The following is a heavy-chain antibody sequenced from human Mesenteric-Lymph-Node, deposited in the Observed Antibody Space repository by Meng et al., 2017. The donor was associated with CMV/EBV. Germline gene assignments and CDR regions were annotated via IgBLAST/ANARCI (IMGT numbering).Heavy chain of an antibody. CDR3: ARVTPAANWAGTFDI. Sequence: GGSLKISCAASGFTFSTYEMNWVRQAPGKGLEWVSYTSASGGTIHYADSVEGRFTISRDNARNSLYLLMNSLRAEDTAVYYCARVTPAANWAGTFDIWGQGTMVTVSS. J-gene: IGHJ3*02. CDR1: GFTFSTYE. CDR2: TSASGGTI. V-gene: IGHV3-48*03. D-gene: IGHD2-2*01.